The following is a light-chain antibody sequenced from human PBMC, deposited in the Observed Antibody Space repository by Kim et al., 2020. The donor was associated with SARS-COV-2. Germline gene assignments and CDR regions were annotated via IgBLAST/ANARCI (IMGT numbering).Light chain of an antibody. CDR3: QKYNSDSCT. Sequence: DIQMTQSPSSLSSSVGDRATIPCRASQDISNYLAWYQVKPGGGPRLMIYGAFALQPGVPSRFSGSGSGSDFTLTISSLQPEDVATYYCQKYNSDSCTFGQGTKVDIK. V-gene: IGKV1-27*01. CDR2: GAF. J-gene: IGKJ1*01. CDR1: QDISNY.